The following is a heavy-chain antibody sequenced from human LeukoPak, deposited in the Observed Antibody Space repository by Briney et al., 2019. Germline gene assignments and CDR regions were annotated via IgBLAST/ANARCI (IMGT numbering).Heavy chain of an antibody. Sequence: GGSLRLTCAASGLTFSGSTMHWVRQASGKGLEWVGHIRDKTYNYATAYAASVKGRFTISRDDSKNTAYLQMNSLKTEDTAVYYCSRHEALPGDYWGQGTLVTVSS. CDR2: IRDKTYNYAT. J-gene: IGHJ4*02. CDR3: SRHEALPGDY. D-gene: IGHD2-21*02. V-gene: IGHV3-73*01. CDR1: GLTFSGST.